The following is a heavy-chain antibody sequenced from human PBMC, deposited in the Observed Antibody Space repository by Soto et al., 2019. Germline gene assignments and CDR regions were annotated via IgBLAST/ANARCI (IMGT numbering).Heavy chain of an antibody. CDR3: AREVQVHTPAFVY. Sequence: QVQLVQYGAEMKKPGSSVKFSCHPSGGTFNTYAMNWVRQAPGRGPERRGDISPMLGAANYAPKFQGRVTITADESTGTSYMQLSSLTSDGTALYFCAREVQVHTPAFVYWGQGTLVTVSS. V-gene: IGHV1-69*19. D-gene: IGHD3-10*01. CDR2: ISPMLGAA. J-gene: IGHJ4*02. CDR1: GGTFNTYA.